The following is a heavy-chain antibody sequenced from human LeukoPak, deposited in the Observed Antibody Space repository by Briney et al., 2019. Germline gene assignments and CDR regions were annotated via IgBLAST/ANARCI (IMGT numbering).Heavy chain of an antibody. V-gene: IGHV4-59*08. CDR3: ARRIEVAGGDWFDP. CDR1: GGSISSYY. Sequence: SETLSLTCTVSGGSISSYYWGWIRQPPGKVLEWSGYISYSGSTNYNPSLKSRVTISVDTSKSQSSLNLNSVTAADTAVYYCARRIEVAGGDWFDPWGQGTLVTVSS. D-gene: IGHD6-19*01. J-gene: IGHJ5*02. CDR2: ISYSGST.